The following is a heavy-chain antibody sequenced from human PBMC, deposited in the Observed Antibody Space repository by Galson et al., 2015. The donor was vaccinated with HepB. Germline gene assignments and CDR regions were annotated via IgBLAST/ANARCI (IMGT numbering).Heavy chain of an antibody. J-gene: IGHJ4*02. Sequence: LRLSCAASGFTFSSYAMHWVRQAPGKGLEWVAVISYDGSNKYYADSVKGRFTISRDNSKNTLYLQMSSLRTEDTAVYYCTTDFPLLWFGELMDYWGQGTLVTVSS. CDR1: GFTFSSYA. D-gene: IGHD3-10*01. V-gene: IGHV3-30-3*01. CDR3: TTDFPLLWFGELMDY. CDR2: ISYDGSNK.